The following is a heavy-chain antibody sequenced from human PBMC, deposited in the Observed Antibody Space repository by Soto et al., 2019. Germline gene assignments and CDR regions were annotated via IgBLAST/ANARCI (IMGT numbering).Heavy chain of an antibody. D-gene: IGHD3-22*01. CDR1: GGSISSSSYY. Sequence: SETLSLTCTVSGGSISSSSYYWGWIRQPPGKGLEWIGSIYYSGSTYYNPSLKSRVTISVDTSKNQFSLKLSSVTAADTAVYYCARGRVTMIVVEPLDYWGQGTLVTVSS. J-gene: IGHJ4*02. CDR2: IYYSGST. CDR3: ARGRVTMIVVEPLDY. V-gene: IGHV4-39*01.